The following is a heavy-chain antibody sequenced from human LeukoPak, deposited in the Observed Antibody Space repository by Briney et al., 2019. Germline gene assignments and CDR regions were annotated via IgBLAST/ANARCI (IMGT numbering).Heavy chain of an antibody. CDR1: GGSISSSSYY. V-gene: IGHV4-39*01. D-gene: IGHD2-15*01. CDR2: IYYSGST. Sequence: SETLYLTCTVSGGSISSSSYYWGWIRQPPGKGLEWIGSIYYSGSTYYNPSLKSRVTISVDTSKNQFSLKLSSVTAADTAVYYCASQAAYSFDYWGQGTLVTVSS. CDR3: ASQAAYSFDY. J-gene: IGHJ4*02.